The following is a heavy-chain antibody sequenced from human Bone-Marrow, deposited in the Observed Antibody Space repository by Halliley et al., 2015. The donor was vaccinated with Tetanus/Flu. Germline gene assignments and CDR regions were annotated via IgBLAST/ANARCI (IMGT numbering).Heavy chain of an antibody. CDR3: ARGRGTYWYFDL. J-gene: IGHJ2*01. V-gene: IGHV3-11*05. Sequence: ISGTISYTNYADSVKGRFTISRDNAKNSLYLQMNSLRAEDTAVYYCARGRGTYWYFDLWGRGTLVTVSS. D-gene: IGHD3-16*01. CDR2: ISGTISYT.